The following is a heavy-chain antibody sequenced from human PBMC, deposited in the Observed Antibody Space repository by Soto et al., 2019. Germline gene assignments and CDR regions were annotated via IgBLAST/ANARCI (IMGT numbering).Heavy chain of an antibody. V-gene: IGHV5-51*01. CDR1: GYSFTNYW. Sequence: GESLKISCEGSGYSFTNYWIGWVRQMPGKGLEWMGIIYPGDSDTRYSPSFQGQVTFSADKSISTAYLQWSSLKASDTAMYYCARGYYDILTGYSRRGYYYYYYGMDVWGQGTTVTVSS. CDR2: IYPGDSDT. J-gene: IGHJ6*02. D-gene: IGHD3-9*01. CDR3: ARGYYDILTGYSRRGYYYYYYGMDV.